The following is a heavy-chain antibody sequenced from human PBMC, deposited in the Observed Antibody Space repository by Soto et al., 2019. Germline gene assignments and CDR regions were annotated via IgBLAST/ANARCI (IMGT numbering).Heavy chain of an antibody. Sequence: QVQLVQSGAEVKKPGSSVKVSCKASVGTFSSYTITWVRQAPGQGLEWMGRIIPLLGIAKDAQNFQGRVPITADKVTSTAYMELSRLRPEDTAVYYCARASELVVNDWYFDLWGRGTLVTVSS. D-gene: IGHD3-22*01. CDR2: IIPLLGIA. CDR1: VGTFSSYT. J-gene: IGHJ2*01. V-gene: IGHV1-69*02. CDR3: ARASELVVNDWYFDL.